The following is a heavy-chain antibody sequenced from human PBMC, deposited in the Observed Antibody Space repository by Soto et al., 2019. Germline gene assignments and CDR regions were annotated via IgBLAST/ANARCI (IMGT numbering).Heavy chain of an antibody. D-gene: IGHD4-4*01. CDR3: PRAVGMTTVTTNYYYGMDV. J-gene: IGHJ6*02. CDR1: RFTFSRYA. CDR2: IRGRGDST. Sequence: PGGSLRLSCAASRFTFSRYAMRWVRLAPGKGLAWVSGIRGRGDSTYYADSVKGRFTIPRDNSKNTLDLQMNSLRAKDTAVYYCPRAVGMTTVTTNYYYGMDVWGQGTTVTVSS. V-gene: IGHV3-23*01.